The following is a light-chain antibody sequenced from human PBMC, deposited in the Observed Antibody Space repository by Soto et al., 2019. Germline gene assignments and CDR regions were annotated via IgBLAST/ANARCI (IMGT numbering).Light chain of an antibody. CDR2: YAS. J-gene: IGKJ4*01. V-gene: IGKV1-33*01. Sequence: DIQMTQSPSSLSASVGDRVTITCQASQDISNYLNWYQQKPGKAPKLLIYYASNLETGVPSRFSGRGSGTDFTFTISSLQPEDIATYYCQQYDNLPSLAFGGGTKVEIK. CDR1: QDISNY. CDR3: QQYDNLPSLA.